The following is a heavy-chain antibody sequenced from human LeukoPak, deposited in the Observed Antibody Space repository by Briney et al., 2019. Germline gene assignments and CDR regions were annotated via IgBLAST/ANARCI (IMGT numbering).Heavy chain of an antibody. Sequence: SVKVSCKASGGTFSSYAISWVRQAPGQGLEWMGGIIPIFGTANYAQKFQGRVTITTDESTSTAYMELSSLRSEDTAVYYCARGRRDCSGACYVAFGIWGQGTMVTVSS. V-gene: IGHV1-69*05. CDR1: GGTFSSYA. CDR3: ARGRRDCSGACYVAFGI. J-gene: IGHJ3*02. CDR2: IIPIFGTA. D-gene: IGHD2-21*02.